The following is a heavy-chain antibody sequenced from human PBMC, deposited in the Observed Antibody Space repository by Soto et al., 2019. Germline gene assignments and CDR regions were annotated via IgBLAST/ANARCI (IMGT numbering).Heavy chain of an antibody. D-gene: IGHD1-1*01. CDR3: AREGQTAANYYLDY. V-gene: IGHV1-2*02. CDR1: GYTFTGYY. Sequence: ASVKVSCKASGYTFTGYYIHWVRQAPGQGLEWMGSISPHSGGPNYAQRFQGRVTMTRETSMTTVYMEMSGLTSDDTAVYYCAREGQTAANYYLDYWGQGTLVTVSS. CDR2: ISPHSGGP. J-gene: IGHJ4*02.